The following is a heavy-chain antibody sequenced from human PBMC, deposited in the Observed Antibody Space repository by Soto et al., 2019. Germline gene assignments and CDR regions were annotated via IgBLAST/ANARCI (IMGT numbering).Heavy chain of an antibody. Sequence: SETLSLTCTVSGGTISSYYWSWVRQPPGKGLEWIGYIYYSGSTNYNPSLKSRVTISVDTSKNQFSLKLSSVTAADTAVYYCARVWGGAFDIWGQGTMVTVSS. J-gene: IGHJ3*02. CDR3: ARVWGGAFDI. CDR2: IYYSGST. D-gene: IGHD3-10*01. V-gene: IGHV4-59*01. CDR1: GGTISSYY.